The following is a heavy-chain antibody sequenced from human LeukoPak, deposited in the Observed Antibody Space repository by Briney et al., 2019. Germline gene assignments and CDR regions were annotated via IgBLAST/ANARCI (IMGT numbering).Heavy chain of an antibody. CDR2: IYTSGST. CDR3: ASLYCSGGSCYVPY. V-gene: IGHV4-61*02. D-gene: IGHD2-15*01. Sequence: PSETLSLTCTVSGGSISSGSYYWSWIRQPAGKGLEWIGRIYTSGSTNYNPPLKSRVTISVDTSKNQFSLKLSSVTAADTAVYYCASLYCSGGSCYVPYWGQGTLVTVSS. J-gene: IGHJ4*02. CDR1: GGSISSGSYY.